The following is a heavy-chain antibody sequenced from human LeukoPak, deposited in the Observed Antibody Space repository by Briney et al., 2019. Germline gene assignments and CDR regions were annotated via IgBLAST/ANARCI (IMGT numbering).Heavy chain of an antibody. CDR1: GFTFSSYA. V-gene: IGHV3-30-3*01. Sequence: PGGSLRLSCEASGFTFSSYAMHWVRQAPGKGLEWVAVISYDGSNKYYADSVKGRYTISRDNSKNTLYLQMNSLRAEDTAVYYCARDQTRVSYCGGDCYSGNWFDPWGQGTLVTVSS. D-gene: IGHD2-21*02. CDR3: ARDQTRVSYCGGDCYSGNWFDP. J-gene: IGHJ5*02. CDR2: ISYDGSNK.